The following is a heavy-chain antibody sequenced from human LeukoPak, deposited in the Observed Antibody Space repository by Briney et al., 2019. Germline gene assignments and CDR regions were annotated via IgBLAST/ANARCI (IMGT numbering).Heavy chain of an antibody. V-gene: IGHV3-30*04. CDR1: GFTFTGHS. Sequence: GGSLRLSCVASGFTFTGHSMHWVRQAPGKGLEWVAVVAHDEKTIFYADSVKGRFTISRDNAKNSLYLQMNSLRAEDTAVYYCARDLMGIAYRGAFYYWGQGTLVTVSS. J-gene: IGHJ4*02. D-gene: IGHD6-13*01. CDR3: ARDLMGIAYRGAFYY. CDR2: VAHDEKTI.